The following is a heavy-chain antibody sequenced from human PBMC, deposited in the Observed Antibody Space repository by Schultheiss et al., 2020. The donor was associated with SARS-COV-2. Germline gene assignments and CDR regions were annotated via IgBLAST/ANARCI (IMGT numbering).Heavy chain of an antibody. J-gene: IGHJ5*02. CDR2: ISGSGGST. Sequence: GESLKISCAASGFTFSSYGMHWVRQAPGKGLEWVSAISGSGGSTYYADSVKGRFTISRDNAKNSLYLQTNSLRAEDTAVYYCARGQIMVRGVHNWFDPWGQGTLVTVAS. CDR3: ARGQIMVRGVHNWFDP. V-gene: IGHV3-21*01. CDR1: GFTFSSYG. D-gene: IGHD3-10*01.